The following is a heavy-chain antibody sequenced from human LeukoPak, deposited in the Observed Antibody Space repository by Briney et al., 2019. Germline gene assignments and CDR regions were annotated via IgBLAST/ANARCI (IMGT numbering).Heavy chain of an antibody. V-gene: IGHV3-30*03. CDR2: ILYDGSNK. D-gene: IGHD6-13*01. CDR3: ARSAGTPYSYYYMDV. Sequence: GGSLRLSCAASGFTFSSYSMHWVRQAPGKGLEWVAVILYDGSNKYYADSVKGRFTISRDNSKNTLYLQMNSLRAEDTAVYYCARSAGTPYSYYYMDVWGKGTTVTVSS. CDR1: GFTFSSYS. J-gene: IGHJ6*03.